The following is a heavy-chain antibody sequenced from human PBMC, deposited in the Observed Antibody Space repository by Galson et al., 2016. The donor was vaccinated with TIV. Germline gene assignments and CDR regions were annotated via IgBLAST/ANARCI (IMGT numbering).Heavy chain of an antibody. D-gene: IGHD3-22*01. CDR2: MSPSNGNT. Sequence: SVKVSCKASGYTFTRFDISWIRQAPGQGLEWMGWMSPSNGNTGYAQKFRGRITMTRHPSTTTVYMELSGLTSEDTVVYYCARGHYYDSSGYYFDLWGHGTPVTVSS. CDR3: ARGHYYDSSGYYFDL. CDR1: GYTFTRFD. J-gene: IGHJ4*01. V-gene: IGHV1-8*01.